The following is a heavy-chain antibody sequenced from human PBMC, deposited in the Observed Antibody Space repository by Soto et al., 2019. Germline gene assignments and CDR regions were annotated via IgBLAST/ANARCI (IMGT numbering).Heavy chain of an antibody. CDR1: GGTFSSYT. V-gene: IGHV1-69*04. CDR2: IIPILGIA. Sequence: SVKVSCKASGGTFSSYTISWVRQAPGQGLEWMGRIIPILGIANYAQKFQGRVTITADKSTSTAYMELSSLRSEDTAVYYCATEGDYGGNSGGIKNGMDVWGQGTTVTVSS. CDR3: ATEGDYGGNSGGIKNGMDV. J-gene: IGHJ6*02. D-gene: IGHD4-17*01.